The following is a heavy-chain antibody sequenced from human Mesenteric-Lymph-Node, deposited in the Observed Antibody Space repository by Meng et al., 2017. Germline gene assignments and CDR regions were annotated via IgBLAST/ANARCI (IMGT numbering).Heavy chain of an antibody. D-gene: IGHD6-19*01. CDR3: ARDVGAIAVAGYFDY. CDR1: GFPFSFYA. CDR2: ISGSGDST. V-gene: IGHV3-23*01. Sequence: GESLKISCAASGFPFSFYAMGWVRQAPGQGLELVSAISGSGDSTYYADSVKGRFTVSRDNSKGTLYLQMNSLRAEDTAVYYCARDVGAIAVAGYFDYWGQGTLVTVSS. J-gene: IGHJ4*02.